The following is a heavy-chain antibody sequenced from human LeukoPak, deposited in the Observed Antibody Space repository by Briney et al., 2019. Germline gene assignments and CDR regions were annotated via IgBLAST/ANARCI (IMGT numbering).Heavy chain of an antibody. CDR1: AFTFSNYN. Sequence: GGSLRLSCAASAFTFSNYNMNWVRQAPGKGLEWVSSITSSGSYIYYADSVKGRFTISRDNAKNSLYLQLNSLRAEDTAVYYCPRDPYSGSYSDYYYYYMDVWGKGTTVTVSS. V-gene: IGHV3-21*01. CDR2: ITSSGSYI. J-gene: IGHJ6*03. D-gene: IGHD1-26*01. CDR3: PRDPYSGSYSDYYYYYMDV.